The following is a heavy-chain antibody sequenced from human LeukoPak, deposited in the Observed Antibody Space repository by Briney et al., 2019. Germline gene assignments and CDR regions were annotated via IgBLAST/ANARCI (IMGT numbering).Heavy chain of an antibody. CDR2: ISHTEGT. Sequence: PSETLSLTCGVFGVSINDYYWSWIRQSPGKGLEWIGEISHTEGTRYNPSLESRVTMSVGTSENQLSLKLIFVTATDTAVYYCARIRCGHSGSVCYNHWGLGTLVTVSS. J-gene: IGHJ4*02. V-gene: IGHV4-34*01. CDR3: ARIRCGHSGSVCYNH. CDR1: GVSINDYY. D-gene: IGHD3-9*01.